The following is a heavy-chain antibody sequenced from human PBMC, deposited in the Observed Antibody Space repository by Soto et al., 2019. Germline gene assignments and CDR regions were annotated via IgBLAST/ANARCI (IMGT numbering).Heavy chain of an antibody. Sequence: GESLKISCKGSGYNFTSYWIGWVRQMPGKGLEWMGIIYPGDSDTRYSPSFQGQVTISADKSISTAYLQWSSLKASDTAMYYCARYGFGVVIRGYYYYYGMDVWGQGTTVTVSS. J-gene: IGHJ6*02. CDR3: ARYGFGVVIRGYYYYYGMDV. D-gene: IGHD3-3*01. V-gene: IGHV5-51*01. CDR1: GYNFTSYW. CDR2: IYPGDSDT.